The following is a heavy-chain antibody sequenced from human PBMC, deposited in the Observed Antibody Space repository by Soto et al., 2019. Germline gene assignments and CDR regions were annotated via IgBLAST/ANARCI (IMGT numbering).Heavy chain of an antibody. D-gene: IGHD2-2*01. CDR2: ISLYSDGT. CDR1: GGTFSSYG. J-gene: IGHJ5*02. Sequence: ASVKVSCKASGGTFSSYGITWVRQAPGQPLGWLGWISLYSDGTNYAQKFQGRVSMTTDTSTTTAYMELRSLRSDDTAVYYCARVVPGAEAWFGPWGQGTLVTVSS. CDR3: ARVVPGAEAWFGP. V-gene: IGHV1-18*01.